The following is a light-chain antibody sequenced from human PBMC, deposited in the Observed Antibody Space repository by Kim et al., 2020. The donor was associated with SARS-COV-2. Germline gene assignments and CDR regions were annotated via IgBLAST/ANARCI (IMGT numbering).Light chain of an antibody. J-gene: IGLJ2*01. V-gene: IGLV6-57*04. CDR3: QSYDSTNHVV. CDR1: SGSIASNY. Sequence: NFMLTQPHSVSESPGKTVTISCTRSSGSIASNYVQWHHQRPGSAPITVIYEDSQRPSGVPDRFSGSTDSSSNSASLTISGLKTEDEADYCCQSYDSTNHVVFGGGTQLTVL. CDR2: EDS.